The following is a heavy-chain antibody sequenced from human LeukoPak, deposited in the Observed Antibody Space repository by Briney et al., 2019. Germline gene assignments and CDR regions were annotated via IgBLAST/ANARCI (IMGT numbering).Heavy chain of an antibody. CDR2: IYHSGST. D-gene: IGHD6-13*01. J-gene: IGHJ4*02. CDR1: GYSISSGYY. CDR3: AREGWYSSSWYGDDY. Sequence: PSETLSLTCTVSGYSISSGYYWGWIRQPPGKGLEWIGSIYHSGSTYYNPSLKSRVTISVDTSKNQFSLKLSSVTAADTAVYYCAREGWYSSSWYGDDYWGQGTLVTVSS. V-gene: IGHV4-38-2*02.